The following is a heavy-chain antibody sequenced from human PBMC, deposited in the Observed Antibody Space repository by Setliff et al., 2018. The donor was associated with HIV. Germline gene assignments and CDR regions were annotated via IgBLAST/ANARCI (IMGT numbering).Heavy chain of an antibody. CDR1: GYTFSNYG. Sequence: ASVKVSCKASGYTFSNYGISWVRQAPGQGLEWMGWISAYNGNTNYAQKLKGRVTMTTDTSTSTAYMEVRSLRSDDTAVYYCARKGTGDAFDIWGQGTMVTVSS. CDR2: ISAYNGNT. J-gene: IGHJ3*02. CDR3: ARKGTGDAFDI. V-gene: IGHV1-18*01. D-gene: IGHD1-1*01.